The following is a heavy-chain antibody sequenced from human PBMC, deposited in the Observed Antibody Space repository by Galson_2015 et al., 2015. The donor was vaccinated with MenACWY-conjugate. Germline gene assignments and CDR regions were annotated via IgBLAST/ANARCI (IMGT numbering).Heavy chain of an antibody. Sequence: SLRLSCAASGFTFSTYWMRWVRQAPGKGLEWVAVISFDGSKTHYADSVRGRFTISRDNSKNTAYLQMNSLTAEDTAVYYCAGHCSSPACYGNHRDSWGQGTMVTVSS. CDR1: GFTFSTYW. V-gene: IGHV3-30*03. CDR2: ISFDGSKT. J-gene: IGHJ4*02. D-gene: IGHD2-2*01. CDR3: AGHCSSPACYGNHRDS.